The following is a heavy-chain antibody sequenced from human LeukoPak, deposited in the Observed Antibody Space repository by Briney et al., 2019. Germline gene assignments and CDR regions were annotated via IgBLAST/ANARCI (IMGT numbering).Heavy chain of an antibody. CDR1: GFTFSRYW. CDR2: INSDGSDT. D-gene: IGHD3-10*01. CDR3: AKGDAFKWFVDNY. J-gene: IGHJ4*02. V-gene: IGHV3-74*01. Sequence: GGSLRLSCAASGFTFSRYWMHWVRQAPGKGPVWVSRINSDGSDTSYADSVKGRFTISRDNSKNTLYLQMNSLRAEDTAVYYCAKGDAFKWFVDNYWGQGTLVTVSS.